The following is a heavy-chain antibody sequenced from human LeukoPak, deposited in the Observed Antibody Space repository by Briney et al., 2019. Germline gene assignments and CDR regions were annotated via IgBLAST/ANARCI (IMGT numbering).Heavy chain of an antibody. CDR2: INHSGST. CDR1: GGSISSGGYY. D-gene: IGHD3-9*01. J-gene: IGHJ4*02. CDR3: ARVFPYYDSLTGYHTYYFDY. V-gene: IGHV4-39*07. Sequence: SETLSLTCTVSGGSISSGGYYWSWIRQPPGKGLEWIGEINHSGSTNYNPSLKSRVTISVDTSKNQFSLKLSSVTAADTAVYYCARVFPYYDSLTGYHTYYFDYWGQGTLVTVSS.